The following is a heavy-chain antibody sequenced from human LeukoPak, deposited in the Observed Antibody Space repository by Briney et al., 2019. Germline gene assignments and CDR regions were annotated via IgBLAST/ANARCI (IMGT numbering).Heavy chain of an antibody. Sequence: ASVKVSCTASGYTFTSYNMHWVRQAPGQGLEWMGIISPSGGSTSYAQKFQGRVTMTRDTFTSTVYMELSSLRSEDTAVHYCASGYCSGGSCGTYFDYWGQGTLVTVSS. CDR2: ISPSGGST. CDR3: ASGYCSGGSCGTYFDY. V-gene: IGHV1-46*01. J-gene: IGHJ4*02. CDR1: GYTFTSYN. D-gene: IGHD2-15*01.